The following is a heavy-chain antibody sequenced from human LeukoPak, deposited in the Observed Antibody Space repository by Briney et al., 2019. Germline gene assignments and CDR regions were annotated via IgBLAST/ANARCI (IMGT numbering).Heavy chain of an antibody. J-gene: IGHJ4*02. D-gene: IGHD1-26*01. CDR2: MLYSGNT. V-gene: IGHV4-39*07. CDR3: ARGRKLVGATSGGIDYFDY. Sequence: PSETLSLTCTVSGGSISSSSYYWVWIRQPPGEGLEWIGSMLYSGNTNYNPSLKSRVTISVDTSKNQFSLKLSSVTAADAAVYYCARGRKLVGATSGGIDYFDYWGQGILVTVSS. CDR1: GGSISSSSYY.